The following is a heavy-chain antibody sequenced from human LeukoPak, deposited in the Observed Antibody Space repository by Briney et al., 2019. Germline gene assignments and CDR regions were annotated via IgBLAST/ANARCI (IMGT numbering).Heavy chain of an antibody. J-gene: IGHJ4*02. CDR2: ISGYNGNT. CDR1: GYTFSSDA. D-gene: IGHD3-16*02. V-gene: IGHV1-18*01. CDR3: ARLDITFGGGIVNVGSNY. Sequence: ASVKVSCKASGYTFSSDAINWVRQAPGQGLEWMGWISGYNGNTNYAPKFQGRVTMTTDTSTNTAYMEVKSLRSDDTAVYYCARLDITFGGGIVNVGSNYWGQGTLVTVSS.